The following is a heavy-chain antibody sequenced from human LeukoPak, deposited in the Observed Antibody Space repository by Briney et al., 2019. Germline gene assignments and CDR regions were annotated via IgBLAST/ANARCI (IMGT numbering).Heavy chain of an antibody. V-gene: IGHV3-23*01. Sequence: GGSLRLSCAVSGITLSNYGMSWVRQAPGKGLAWVAGISDSGGRTNYADSVKGRFTISRDNPKNTLYLQMNSLRAEDTAVYFCAKRGVVIRVILVGFHKEAYYFDSWDQGALVTVSS. CDR1: GITLSNYG. CDR3: AKRGVVIRVILVGFHKEAYYFDS. J-gene: IGHJ4*02. D-gene: IGHD3-22*01. CDR2: ISDSGGRT.